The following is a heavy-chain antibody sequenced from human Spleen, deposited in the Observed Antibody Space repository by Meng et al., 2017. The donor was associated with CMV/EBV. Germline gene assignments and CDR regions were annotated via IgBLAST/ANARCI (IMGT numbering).Heavy chain of an antibody. CDR3: AQKSDAYNR. D-gene: IGHD5-24*01. CDR1: GVALSTSGVG. V-gene: IGHV2-5*02. CDR2: IYWDDDK. J-gene: IGHJ4*02. Sequence: TLKASRPTLVKPPQTLTLTCTFSGVALSTSGVGVGWIRQPPGKALEWLALIYWDDDKRYSPSLKSRLTITKDTSKNQVVLTMTNMDPVDTSTYYCAQKSDAYNRWGQGTLVTVSS.